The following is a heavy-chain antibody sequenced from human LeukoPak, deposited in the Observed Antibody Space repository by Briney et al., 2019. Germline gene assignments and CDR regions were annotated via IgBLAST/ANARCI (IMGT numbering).Heavy chain of an antibody. Sequence: GASVKVSCKASGGTFSSYAISWVRQAPGQGLEWVGGIIPIFGTANYAQKFQGRVTITADESTSTAYMELSSLRSEDTAVYYCATPASLVAFDIWGQGTMVTVSS. J-gene: IGHJ3*02. CDR2: IIPIFGTA. CDR1: GGTFSSYA. V-gene: IGHV1-69*13. CDR3: ATPASLVAFDI. D-gene: IGHD3-16*01.